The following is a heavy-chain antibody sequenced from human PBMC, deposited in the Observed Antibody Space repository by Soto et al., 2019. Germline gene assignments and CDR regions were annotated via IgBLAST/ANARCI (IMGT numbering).Heavy chain of an antibody. Sequence: PSETLSLTCTVSGGSISSYYWIWIRQPPGKGLEWIGYIYYSGSTNYNPSLKSRVTISVDTSKNQFSLKLSSVTAADTAVYYCARVADYDFWSGYYRWFEPWGQGTLVTVSS. CDR1: GGSISSYY. V-gene: IGHV4-59*01. D-gene: IGHD3-3*01. CDR2: IYYSGST. J-gene: IGHJ5*02. CDR3: ARVADYDFWSGYYRWFEP.